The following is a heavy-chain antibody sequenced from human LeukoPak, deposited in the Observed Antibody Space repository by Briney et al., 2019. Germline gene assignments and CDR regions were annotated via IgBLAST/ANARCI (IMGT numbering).Heavy chain of an antibody. Sequence: GGSLRLSCAASGFTFSSYAMHWVRQAPGKGLEWVAVTSYDGSNKYYADSVKGRFTISRDNSKNTLYLQMNSLRAEDTAVYYCARAPTRVAAASASGYFQHWGQGTLVTVSS. D-gene: IGHD6-13*01. CDR2: TSYDGSNK. CDR3: ARAPTRVAAASASGYFQH. CDR1: GFTFSSYA. V-gene: IGHV3-30-3*01. J-gene: IGHJ1*01.